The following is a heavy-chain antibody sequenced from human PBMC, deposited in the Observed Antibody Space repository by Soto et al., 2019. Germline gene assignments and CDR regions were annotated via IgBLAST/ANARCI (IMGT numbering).Heavy chain of an antibody. D-gene: IGHD5-12*01. CDR2: IIPILDIA. CDR3: ARDSHIVSEYRGYDATDY. J-gene: IGHJ4*02. Sequence: QVHLVQSGAEVKKPGSSVKVSCKASGGTFSTSSITWVRQAPGQGLEWMGRIIPILDIADYAPKFQGRLTITADKPTTTAYMELSSLRTEDTAVYYCARDSHIVSEYRGYDATDYWGQGTVVTVSS. CDR1: GGTFSTSS. V-gene: IGHV1-69*08.